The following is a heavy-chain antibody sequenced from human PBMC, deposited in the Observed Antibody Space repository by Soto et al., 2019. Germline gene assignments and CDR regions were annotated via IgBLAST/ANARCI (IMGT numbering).Heavy chain of an antibody. D-gene: IGHD3-3*01. CDR1: GGSISNYY. V-gene: IGHV4-59*08. J-gene: IGHJ4*02. CDR2: IQYSRNT. CDR3: ARGHYDFWSCYFATIDY. Sequence: SETLSLTCTVSGGSISNYYWSWIRQPPGKGLEWIGYIQYSRNTKYNPYLKSRVTISADTSKDQFSLKLTSVTAADTAVYYCARGHYDFWSCYFATIDYWGQGTLVTVSS.